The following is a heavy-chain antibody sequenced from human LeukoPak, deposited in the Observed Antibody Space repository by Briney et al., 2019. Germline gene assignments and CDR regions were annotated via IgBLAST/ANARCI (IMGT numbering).Heavy chain of an antibody. Sequence: GGSLRLSCAASGFTFSSYGMSWVRQAPGKGLEWVSAISGSGGSTYYADSVKGRFTISRDNSKNTLYLQMNSLRAEDTAVYYCAKDQVLRYFDWLTSGDYWGQGTLVTVSS. V-gene: IGHV3-23*01. CDR3: AKDQVLRYFDWLTSGDY. D-gene: IGHD3-9*01. J-gene: IGHJ4*02. CDR1: GFTFSSYG. CDR2: ISGSGGST.